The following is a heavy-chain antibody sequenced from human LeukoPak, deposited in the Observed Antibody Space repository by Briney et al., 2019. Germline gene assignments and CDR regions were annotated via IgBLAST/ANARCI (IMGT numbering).Heavy chain of an antibody. CDR3: ARSHTATDFPLNDY. V-gene: IGHV3-7*01. Sequence: GVPQRLSCAAWGFPLSLYWILWPPHAPGKGLECVANIKQDGSEKYYVDSVKGRFTISRDNARNSLYVQMNSLRPEDTAVYYCARSHTATDFPLNDYWGQGTLVTVSS. CDR1: GFPLSLYW. D-gene: IGHD1-14*01. CDR2: IKQDGSEK. J-gene: IGHJ4*02.